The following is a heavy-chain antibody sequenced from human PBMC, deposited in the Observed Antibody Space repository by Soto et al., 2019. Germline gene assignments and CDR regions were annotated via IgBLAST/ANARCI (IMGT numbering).Heavy chain of an antibody. CDR3: TTDGRGLGRLSSLED. CDR1: CFNVNSDY. J-gene: IGHJ4*02. V-gene: IGHV3-53*01. CDR2: IYSGETT. D-gene: IGHD2-21*02. Sequence: GGSLRLSCVAFCFNVNSDYTKWVRESTGKGLEWVASIYSGETTYYADSVRGRFTISSDKSKNTLYFQLSSLRIEDTDVYYCTTDGRGLGRLSSLEDWSQGDLVTVS.